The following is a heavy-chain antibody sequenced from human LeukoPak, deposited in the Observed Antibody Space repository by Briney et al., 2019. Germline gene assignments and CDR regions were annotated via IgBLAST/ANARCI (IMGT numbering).Heavy chain of an antibody. J-gene: IGHJ4*02. CDR3: ARCLPARRALEY. Sequence: GGSLRLSCAASGFTFGSYSMNWVRQAPGKGLEWLSYITGDSSATSYADSVKGRFTTSRDNAKNLLYLQMNGLRDEDTAVYYCARCLPARRALEYWGQGTLVTASS. CDR1: GFTFGSYS. D-gene: IGHD6-6*01. CDR2: ITGDSSAT. V-gene: IGHV3-48*02.